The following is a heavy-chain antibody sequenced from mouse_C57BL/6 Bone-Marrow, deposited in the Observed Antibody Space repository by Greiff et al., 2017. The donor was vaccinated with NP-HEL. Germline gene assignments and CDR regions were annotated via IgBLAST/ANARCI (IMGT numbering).Heavy chain of an antibody. Sequence: ESGPELVKPGASVKISCKASGYAFSSSWMNWVKQRPGKGLEWIGRIYPGDGDTNYNGKFKGKATLTADKSSSTAYMQLSSLTSEDSAVYFCARSSYYYGSSWFAYWGQGTLVTVSA. CDR1: GYAFSSSW. CDR2: IYPGDGDT. V-gene: IGHV1-82*01. CDR3: ARSSYYYGSSWFAY. D-gene: IGHD1-1*01. J-gene: IGHJ3*01.